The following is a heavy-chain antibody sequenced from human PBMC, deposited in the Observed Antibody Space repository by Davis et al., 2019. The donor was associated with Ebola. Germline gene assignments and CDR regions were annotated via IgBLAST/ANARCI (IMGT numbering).Heavy chain of an antibody. Sequence: GESLKISCAASGFTFSSYAMNWVRQAPGKGLEWVSSIGGSGDSTYYADSVKGRFTISRDSSKNTLYLQMDSLRAEDTAVYYCAKVKYYSTWRGGFDSWGQGTLVTVSS. D-gene: IGHD6-13*01. V-gene: IGHV3-23*01. CDR3: AKVKYYSTWRGGFDS. CDR2: IGGSGDST. J-gene: IGHJ4*02. CDR1: GFTFSSYA.